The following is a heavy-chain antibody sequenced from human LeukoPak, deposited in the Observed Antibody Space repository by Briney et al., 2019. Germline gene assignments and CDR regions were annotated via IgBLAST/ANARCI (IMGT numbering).Heavy chain of an antibody. V-gene: IGHV1-2*02. Sequence: ASVKVSCKASGYTFSDNYIHWVRQAPGQGLEWGGWIKPTTGATHYSKRLQCSVTMTRATSVSTAYMELTSLRSDDAAVYFCAREFRVVMTAFLDYWGQGTLVIVSS. CDR1: GYTFSDNY. D-gene: IGHD2-21*02. CDR3: AREFRVVMTAFLDY. J-gene: IGHJ4*02. CDR2: IKPTTGAT.